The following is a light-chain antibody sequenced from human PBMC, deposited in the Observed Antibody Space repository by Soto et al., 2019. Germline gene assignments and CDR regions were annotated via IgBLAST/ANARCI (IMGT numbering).Light chain of an antibody. CDR1: QSFSSNF. CDR2: GAS. J-gene: IGKJ1*01. V-gene: IGKV3-20*01. Sequence: EIELPKSPGTQSLSLGASATLSCRASQSFSSNFLAWYQQQPGQTPRLLIYGASNRATGIPDRFSSSGAGTDFTLTISRLEPEDFAVYYCQQYGSSLTWTFGQGTKVDIK. CDR3: QQYGSSLTWT.